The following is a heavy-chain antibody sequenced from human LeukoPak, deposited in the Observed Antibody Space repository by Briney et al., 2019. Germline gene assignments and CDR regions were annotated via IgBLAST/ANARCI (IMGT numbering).Heavy chain of an antibody. CDR1: EFTFSRSW. V-gene: IGHV3-7*01. CDR2: IKQDGSEK. D-gene: IGHD6-19*01. Sequence: GGSLRLSCTASEFTFSRSWMSWVRQAPGKGLEWVANIKQDGSEKYYVDSVKGRFTISRDNAKNSLYLQMNSLRAEDTAVYYCAREEGSGFQYYFDYWGQGTLVTVSS. J-gene: IGHJ4*02. CDR3: AREEGSGFQYYFDY.